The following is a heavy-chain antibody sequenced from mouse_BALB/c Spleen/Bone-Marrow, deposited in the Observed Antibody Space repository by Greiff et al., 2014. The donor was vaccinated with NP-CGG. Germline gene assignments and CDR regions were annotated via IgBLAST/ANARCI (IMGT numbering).Heavy chain of an antibody. J-gene: IGHJ3*01. CDR2: ISYSGST. D-gene: IGHD2-4*01. V-gene: IGHV3-2*02. Sequence: DVQLQESGPGLVKPSQSLSLTCIVTGYSITRDYAWNWIRQFPGNKLEWIGYISYSGSTTYNPPLESRISITRDTSKNQFFLQLNSVTTEDTATYYCARSSSYDYDVGFAYWGQGTLVTVSA. CDR3: ARSSSYDYDVGFAY. CDR1: GYSITRDYA.